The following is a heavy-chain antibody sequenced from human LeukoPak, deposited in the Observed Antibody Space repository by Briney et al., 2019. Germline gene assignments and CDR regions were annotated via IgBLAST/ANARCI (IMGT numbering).Heavy chain of an antibody. V-gene: IGHV3-48*02. J-gene: IGHJ4*02. D-gene: IGHD6-13*01. CDR1: GFTFSSFN. CDR2: ISSSGSTK. Sequence: GGALRLSCAASGFTFSSFNMNWDRQAPGKGLEWVSDISSSGSTKYCADSLRGRFTISRDNAKNSLHLRMSSLRDEDTAVYFCARDRGSNWYGTFDYWGKGTLHTVSS. CDR3: ARDRGSNWYGTFDY.